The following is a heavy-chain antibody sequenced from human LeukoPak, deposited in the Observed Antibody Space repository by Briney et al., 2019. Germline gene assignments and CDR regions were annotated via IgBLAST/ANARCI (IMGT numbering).Heavy chain of an antibody. CDR1: GFTFSSYG. Sequence: GRSLRLSCAASGFTFSSYGMHWVRQAPGKGLEWVAVIWYDGSNKYYADSVKGRFTISRDNSKNTLYLQMNSLRAEDTAVYYCAREIGAHDFWSGYCDYWGQGTLVTVSS. J-gene: IGHJ4*02. CDR2: IWYDGSNK. CDR3: AREIGAHDFWSGYCDY. V-gene: IGHV3-33*01. D-gene: IGHD3-3*01.